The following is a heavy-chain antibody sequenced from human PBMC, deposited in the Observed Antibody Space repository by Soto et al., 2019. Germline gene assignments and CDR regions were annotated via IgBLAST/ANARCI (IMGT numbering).Heavy chain of an antibody. V-gene: IGHV3-15*01. CDR2: IKSKGYGGTT. CDR3: TSDVGAVRQRRSFHS. D-gene: IGHD6-25*01. J-gene: IGHJ4*02. CDR1: GITVSNVW. Sequence: PGGSLRLSCAASGITVSNVWMSWVRQSPGKGLEWVGRIKSKGYGGTTDYAAPVNGRFTISRDDSKNTLYLQMSSLKTEDTAVYYCTSDVGAVRQRRSFHSWGQGALVTVSS.